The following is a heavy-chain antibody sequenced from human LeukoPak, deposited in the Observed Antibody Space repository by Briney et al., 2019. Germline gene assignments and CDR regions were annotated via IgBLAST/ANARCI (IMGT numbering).Heavy chain of an antibody. CDR3: ARGPGYCSSTSCYADWFDP. CDR2: INPSGGST. V-gene: IGHV1-46*01. CDR1: GYTFTSYY. D-gene: IGHD2-2*01. Sequence: ASGKVSCKASGYTFTSYYMHWLRQAPGQGLEWRGIINPSGGSTSYAQKFQGRVTMTRDTSTSTVYMELSSLRSEDTAVYYCARGPGYCSSTSCYADWFDPWGHGTLVTVSS. J-gene: IGHJ5*02.